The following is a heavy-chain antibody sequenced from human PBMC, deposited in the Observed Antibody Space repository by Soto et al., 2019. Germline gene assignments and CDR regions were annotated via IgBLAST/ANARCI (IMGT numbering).Heavy chain of an antibody. V-gene: IGHV3-13*01. CDR2: IGTAGDT. Sequence: EVQLVESGGGLVQPGGSLRLSCAASGFTFSSSDMHWVRQGTGNGLEWVSAIGTAGDTYYPGSVKGRFTISRENAKNSLYLQMHSLRAGDTAVYYCARARYGSYYDYWGQGTLVTVSS. CDR1: GFTFSSSD. D-gene: IGHD2-15*01. CDR3: ARARYGSYYDY. J-gene: IGHJ4*02.